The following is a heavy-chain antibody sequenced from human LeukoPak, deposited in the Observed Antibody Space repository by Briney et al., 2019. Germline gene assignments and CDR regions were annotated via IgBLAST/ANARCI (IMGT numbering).Heavy chain of an antibody. CDR3: ARGEVPPHYFDS. Sequence: GGSLRLSCAASGFTFSTYGMHWVRQAPGKGLEWVAYIQYDGSNQQYADSVKGRFIISRDNSKNTLYLQMNSLRAEDTAVYYCARGEVPPHYFDSWGQGTLVTVSS. V-gene: IGHV3-30*02. CDR1: GFTFSTYG. CDR2: IQYDGSNQ. J-gene: IGHJ4*02.